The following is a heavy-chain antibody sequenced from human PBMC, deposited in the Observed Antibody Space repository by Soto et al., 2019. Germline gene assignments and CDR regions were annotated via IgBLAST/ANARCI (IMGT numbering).Heavy chain of an antibody. J-gene: IGHJ6*02. CDR2: ISSSGSTI. CDR3: ARFRVAATPREYYYYYYGMDV. D-gene: IGHD2-15*01. CDR1: GFTFSDYY. Sequence: PGGSLRLSCAASGFTFSDYYMSWIRQAPGKGLEWVSYISSSGSTIYYADSVKGRFTISRDNAKNSLYLQMNSLRAEDTAVYYCARFRVAATPREYYYYYYGMDVWGQGTTVTVSS. V-gene: IGHV3-11*01.